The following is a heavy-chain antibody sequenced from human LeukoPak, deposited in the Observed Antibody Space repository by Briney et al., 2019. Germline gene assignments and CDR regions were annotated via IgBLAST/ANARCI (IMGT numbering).Heavy chain of an antibody. CDR1: GFTFSSYW. V-gene: IGHV3-23*01. Sequence: GGSLRLSCAASGFTFSSYWMHWVRQAPGKGLVWVSAITGSGSITYYSDSVKGRFTISRDNSKNTVYLQLNSLRVEDTAVYYCAKMQGYFDYWGQGTLVTVSS. CDR2: ITGSGSIT. CDR3: AKMQGYFDY. J-gene: IGHJ4*02.